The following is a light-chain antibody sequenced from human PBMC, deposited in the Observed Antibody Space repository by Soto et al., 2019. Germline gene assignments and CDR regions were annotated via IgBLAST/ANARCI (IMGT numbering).Light chain of an antibody. CDR1: ISDVGGYSY. J-gene: IGLJ1*01. CDR2: DVS. V-gene: IGLV2-11*01. Sequence: QSALTQPRSVSGSPGHSVTISCTGTISDVGGYSYVSWYQQHPGKAPKLMISDVSKRPSGVPDRFSGSKFGNTASLTISGLQAEDEADYYCCSYAGAFTYVFGSGTKVTVL. CDR3: CSYAGAFTYV.